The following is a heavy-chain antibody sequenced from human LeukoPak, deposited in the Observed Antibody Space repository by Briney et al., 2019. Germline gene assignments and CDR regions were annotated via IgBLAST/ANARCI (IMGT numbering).Heavy chain of an antibody. V-gene: IGHV1-24*01. D-gene: IGHD1-26*01. CDR3: ATDRVVGATVRYFHH. Sequence: GASVRVSSKVSGYTLTELSMQWGRQAPGKGDGRMGGFDIEDGETIYTQKLQGRVTITEERTTNTAYIELSRLISEHTAVYYCATDRVVGATVRYFHHWGQGTLVTVSS. CDR1: GYTLTELS. J-gene: IGHJ1*01. CDR2: FDIEDGET.